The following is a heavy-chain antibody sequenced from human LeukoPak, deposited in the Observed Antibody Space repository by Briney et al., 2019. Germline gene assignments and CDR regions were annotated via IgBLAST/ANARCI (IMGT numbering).Heavy chain of an antibody. CDR3: ASGWSGYGSGSG. V-gene: IGHV4-34*01. CDR2: INHSGST. CDR1: AGSSSSYY. Sequence: SETLSLTCAVYAGSSSSYYWSWIRQPPGKGLEWIGEINHSGSTNYNPSLKSRVTISVDTSKNQFSLKLSAVTAADTAVYYCASGWSGYGSGSGWGQGTLVTVSS. D-gene: IGHD3-10*01. J-gene: IGHJ4*02.